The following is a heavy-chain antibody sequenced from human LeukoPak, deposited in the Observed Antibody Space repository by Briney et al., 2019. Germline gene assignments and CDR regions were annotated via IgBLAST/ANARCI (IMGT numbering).Heavy chain of an antibody. V-gene: IGHV1-3*01. J-gene: IGHJ3*02. D-gene: IGHD3-22*01. CDR2: INAGNGNT. CDR1: GYTFTSYA. CDR3: ATEKASYYYDSSPPGAFDI. Sequence: ASVKVYCKASGYTFTSYAMHWVRQAPGQRLEWMGWINAGNGNTKYSQKFQGRVTITRDTSASTAYMELGSLKSEDTAVYYCATEKASYYYDSSPPGAFDIWGQGTMVTVSS.